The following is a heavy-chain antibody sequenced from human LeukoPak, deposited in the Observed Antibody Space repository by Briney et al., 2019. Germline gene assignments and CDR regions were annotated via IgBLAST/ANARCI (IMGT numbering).Heavy chain of an antibody. J-gene: IGHJ4*02. D-gene: IGHD6-25*01. CDR2: ISGSGHDI. Sequence: GLEYLSYISGSGHDIMYADSVRGRFTISRDNARNSLYLQMNSLRAEDTAVYYCTRSARPLDSWGQGTLVTVSS. CDR3: TRSARPLDS. V-gene: IGHV3-11*01.